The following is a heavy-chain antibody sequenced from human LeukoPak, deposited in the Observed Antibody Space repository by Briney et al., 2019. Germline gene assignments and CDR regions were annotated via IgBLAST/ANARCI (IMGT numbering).Heavy chain of an antibody. CDR2: IYYSGST. Sequence: SETLSLTCTVSDDSVSSDNYYWSWIRQPPGKGLEWIGYIYYSGSTNYNPSLKSRVTISVDTSKNQFSLKLSSVTAADTAVYYCARDGAYDFWSGYSPMDVWGQGTTVTVSS. V-gene: IGHV4-61*01. CDR3: ARDGAYDFWSGYSPMDV. D-gene: IGHD3-3*01. J-gene: IGHJ6*02. CDR1: DDSVSSDNYY.